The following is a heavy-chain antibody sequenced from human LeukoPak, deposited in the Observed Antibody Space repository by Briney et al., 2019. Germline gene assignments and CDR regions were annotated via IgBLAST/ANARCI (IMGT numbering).Heavy chain of an antibody. J-gene: IGHJ3*02. Sequence: GRSLRLSCAASGFTFSSYGMHWVRQAPGKGLEWVAVIWYDGSNKYYADSVKGRFTISRDNSKNTLYLQMNSLRAEDTAVYYCAKDRAGAYDFWSGTDAFDIWGQGTMVTVSS. CDR1: GFTFSSYG. V-gene: IGHV3-33*06. CDR2: IWYDGSNK. CDR3: AKDRAGAYDFWSGTDAFDI. D-gene: IGHD3-3*01.